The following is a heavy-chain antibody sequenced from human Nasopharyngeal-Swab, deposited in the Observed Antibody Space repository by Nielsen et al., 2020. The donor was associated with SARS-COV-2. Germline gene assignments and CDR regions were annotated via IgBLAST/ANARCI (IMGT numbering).Heavy chain of an antibody. J-gene: IGHJ6*02. D-gene: IGHD3-10*01. CDR3: ARVDTMVRGVIRKGYYYGMDV. CDR2: INHSGST. V-gene: IGHV4-34*01. CDR1: GGSFSGYY. Sequence: SETLSLTCAVYGGSFSGYYWSWIRQPPGKGLEWIGEINHSGSTNYNPSLKSRVTISVDTSKNQFSLKLSSVTAADTAVYYRARVDTMVRGVIRKGYYYGMDVWGQGTTVTVSS.